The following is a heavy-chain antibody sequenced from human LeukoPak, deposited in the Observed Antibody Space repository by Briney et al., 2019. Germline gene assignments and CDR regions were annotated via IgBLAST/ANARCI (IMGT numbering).Heavy chain of an antibody. D-gene: IGHD3-22*01. J-gene: IGHJ4*02. V-gene: IGHV3-23*01. CDR3: AKVMIAFNAFDY. CDR2: ISGSGKST. Sequence: GGSLRLSCAASGFTFSTYAMSWVRQAPGKGLEWVSAISGSGKSTYYADSVKGRFTISRDNSKNTLYLQMNSLTVEDTAVYYCAKVMIAFNAFDYWGQGTLVTVSS. CDR1: GFTFSTYA.